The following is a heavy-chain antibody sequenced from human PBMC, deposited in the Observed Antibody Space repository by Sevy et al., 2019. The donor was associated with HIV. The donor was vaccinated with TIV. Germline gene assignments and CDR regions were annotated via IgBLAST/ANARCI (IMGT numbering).Heavy chain of an antibody. V-gene: IGHV1-2*02. D-gene: IGHD2-2*02. CDR3: ARVVEPAGIDPYYYGVDV. CDR1: GYTFTDYY. Sequence: ASVKVSCKASGYTFTDYYIHWVRQAPGQGLGGMGWINPKSGGTNNAQKFNGRVTMTRDTSISTAYMELSRLRSDDTAVYYCARVVEPAGIDPYYYGVDVWGPGATVTVSS. J-gene: IGHJ6*02. CDR2: INPKSGGT.